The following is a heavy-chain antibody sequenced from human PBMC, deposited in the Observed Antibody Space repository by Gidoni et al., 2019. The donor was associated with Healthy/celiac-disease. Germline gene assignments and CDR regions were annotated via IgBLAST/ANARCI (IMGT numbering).Heavy chain of an antibody. CDR3: AMSLNSSGWYYFDY. CDR2: ISYDGSKK. J-gene: IGHJ4*02. V-gene: IGHV3-30-3*01. Sequence: QVQLVESGGGVVQPGRSLRLSCAAPGFTFRSYAMHWVRQAPGKGLEWVAVISYDGSKKYYADSVKGRFTISRDNSKNTLYLQMNSLRAEDTAVYYCAMSLNSSGWYYFDYWGQGTLVTVSS. D-gene: IGHD6-19*01. CDR1: GFTFRSYA.